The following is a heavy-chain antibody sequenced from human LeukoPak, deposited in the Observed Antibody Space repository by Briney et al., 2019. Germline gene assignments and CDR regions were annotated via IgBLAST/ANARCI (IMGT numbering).Heavy chain of an antibody. D-gene: IGHD6-19*01. CDR1: GFPFNAYW. V-gene: IGHV3-7*03. J-gene: IGHJ4*02. Sequence: GGSLRLSRAASGFPFNAYWMTWVRQAPGKGLEWVANIRQDGDTKYYVDSVKGRFAISRDNSKDTLYLQMNSLRAEDTAIYYCAKFRADSSGWPFDYWGQGTLVTVSS. CDR3: AKFRADSSGWPFDY. CDR2: IRQDGDTK.